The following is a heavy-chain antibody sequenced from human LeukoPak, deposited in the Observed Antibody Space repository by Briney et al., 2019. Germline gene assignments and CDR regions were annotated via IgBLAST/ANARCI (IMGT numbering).Heavy chain of an antibody. V-gene: IGHV4-38-2*02. CDR2: IYHSGST. D-gene: IGHD1-26*01. Sequence: PSETLSLTCTVSGYSISSGYYWGWIRQPPGKGLEWIGSIYHSGSTYYNPSLKSRVTISVDTSKNQFSLKLSSVTAADTAVYYCARVVGARIDYYYYYYMDVWGKGTTVTVSS. CDR3: ARVVGARIDYYYYYYMDV. CDR1: GYSISSGYY. J-gene: IGHJ6*03.